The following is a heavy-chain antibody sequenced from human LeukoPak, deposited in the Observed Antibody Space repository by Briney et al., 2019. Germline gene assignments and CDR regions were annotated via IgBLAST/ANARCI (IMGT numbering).Heavy chain of an antibody. V-gene: IGHV4-30-4*01. D-gene: IGHD3-22*01. CDR2: IYYSGST. CDR3: ATHSSSYSYFDY. CDR1: GGSISSGDYY. J-gene: IGHJ4*02. Sequence: SETLSLTCIVSGGSISSGDYYWSWIRQPPGKGLEWVGYIYYSGSTYYNPSLKSRITMSVDTSKNQFSLKLSSVTAADTAVYYCATHSSSYSYFDYWGQGTLVTVSS.